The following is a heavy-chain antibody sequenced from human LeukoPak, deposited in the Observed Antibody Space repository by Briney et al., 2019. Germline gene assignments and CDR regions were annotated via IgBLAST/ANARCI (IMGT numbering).Heavy chain of an antibody. V-gene: IGHV4-31*03. CDR2: IYYSGST. D-gene: IGHD5-12*01. J-gene: IGHJ4*02. CDR1: GGSISSGGYY. Sequence: SETLSLTCTVSGGSISSGGYYWSWIRQHPGKGLEWIGYIYYSGSTYYNPSLKSRVTISVDTSKNQFSLKLSSVTAADTAVYYCARAREGEKSSYDPLVDYWGQGTLVTVSS. CDR3: ARAREGEKSSYDPLVDY.